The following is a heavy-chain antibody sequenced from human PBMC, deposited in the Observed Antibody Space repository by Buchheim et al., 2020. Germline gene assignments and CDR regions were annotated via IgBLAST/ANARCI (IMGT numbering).Heavy chain of an antibody. J-gene: IGHJ4*02. V-gene: IGHV3-7*01. D-gene: IGHD6-6*01. CDR3: ARGPRIAALIVFDY. CDR2: IKQDGSEK. Sequence: EVQLVESGGGLVQPGGSLRLSCAASGLTFSSYWMSWVRQAPGKGLEWVANIKQDGSEKYYVDSVKGRFTISRDNAKNSLYLQMNSLRAEDTAVYYCARGPRIAALIVFDYWGQGTL. CDR1: GLTFSSYW.